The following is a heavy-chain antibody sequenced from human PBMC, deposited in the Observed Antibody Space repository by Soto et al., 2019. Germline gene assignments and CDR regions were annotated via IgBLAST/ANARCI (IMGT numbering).Heavy chain of an antibody. D-gene: IGHD2-2*01. J-gene: IGHJ6*02. CDR2: IFSNDEK. CDR3: ARIKYQEGDIVVVPAPLGGMDV. Sequence: SGPTLVNPTATLTLTCTVSGFSLSNARMGVSWIRQPPGKALEWLAHIFSNDEKSYSTSLKSRLTISKDTSKSQVVLTMTNMDPVDTATYYCARIKYQEGDIVVVPAPLGGMDVWGQGTTVTVSS. CDR1: GFSLSNARMG. V-gene: IGHV2-26*01.